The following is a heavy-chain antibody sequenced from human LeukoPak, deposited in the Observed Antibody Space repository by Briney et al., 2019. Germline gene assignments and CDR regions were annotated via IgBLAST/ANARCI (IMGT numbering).Heavy chain of an antibody. Sequence: SETLSLTCAVYGGSFSGYYWSWIRQPPGKGLEWIGEINHSGSTNYNPSLKSRVTISVDTSKNQFSLKLSSVTAADTAVYYCARRRAVGGSDAQNNWFDPWGQGTLVTVSS. D-gene: IGHD3-16*01. CDR1: GGSFSGYY. CDR3: ARRRAVGGSDAQNNWFDP. J-gene: IGHJ5*02. CDR2: INHSGST. V-gene: IGHV4-34*01.